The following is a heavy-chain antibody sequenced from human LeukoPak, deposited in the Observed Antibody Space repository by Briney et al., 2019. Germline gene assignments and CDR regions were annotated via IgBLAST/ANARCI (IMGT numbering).Heavy chain of an antibody. D-gene: IGHD3-10*01. CDR1: GYTFTGYY. CDR2: INPNSGGT. CDR3: ARGRYGSGSSDY. J-gene: IGHJ4*02. V-gene: IGHV1-2*02. Sequence: ASVKVSCKASGYTFTGYYMHWVRQAPGQGLEWMGWINPNSGGTNYAQKFQGRVTMTRDTSISTACMELSRLRSDDTAVYYCARGRYGSGSSDYWGQGTLVTVSS.